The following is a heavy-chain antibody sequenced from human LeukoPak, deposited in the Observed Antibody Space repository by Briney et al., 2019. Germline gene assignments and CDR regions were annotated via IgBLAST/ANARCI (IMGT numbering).Heavy chain of an antibody. CDR3: ARDFTYGDYYFDY. CDR1: GGSISSYSGGSISHYY. J-gene: IGHJ4*02. Sequence: SETLSLTCTVPGGSISSYSGGSISHYYWNWIRQPPGRGLEWIGYIYYSGTTWYNPSLKGRVTISVDTSKSQVSLTLNSVTAADTAVYYCARDFTYGDYYFDYWGQGTLVTVSS. V-gene: IGHV4-61*08. CDR2: IYYSGTT. D-gene: IGHD4-17*01.